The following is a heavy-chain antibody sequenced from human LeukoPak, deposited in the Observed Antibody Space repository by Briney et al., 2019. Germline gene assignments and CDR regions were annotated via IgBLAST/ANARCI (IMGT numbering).Heavy chain of an antibody. D-gene: IGHD5-18*01. CDR3: AKDPHTGYSFAY. CDR2: LSGSGGST. CDR1: GFTFSSYA. J-gene: IGHJ4*02. Sequence: PGGSLTLSCVFSGFTFSSYAMSWVRQAPGKGLEWVSSLSGSGGSTYYADSVKGRFTISRDNSKNTLYLQMNSLRVEDTAVYYCAKDPHTGYSFAYWGQGTLVTVSS. V-gene: IGHV3-23*01.